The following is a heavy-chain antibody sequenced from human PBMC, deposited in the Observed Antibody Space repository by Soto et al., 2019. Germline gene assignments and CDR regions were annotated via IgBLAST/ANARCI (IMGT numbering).Heavy chain of an antibody. CDR2: ISGSGGST. J-gene: IGHJ6*02. V-gene: IGHV3-23*01. Sequence: PGGSLRLSCAASGFTFSSYAMSWVRQAPGKGLEWVSAISGSGGSTYYADSVKGRFTISRDNSKNTLYLQMNSLRAEDTAVYYCARVPQSRDGYNYPYYYSGMDVWGQGTTVTVSS. D-gene: IGHD5-12*01. CDR3: ARVPQSRDGYNYPYYYSGMDV. CDR1: GFTFSSYA.